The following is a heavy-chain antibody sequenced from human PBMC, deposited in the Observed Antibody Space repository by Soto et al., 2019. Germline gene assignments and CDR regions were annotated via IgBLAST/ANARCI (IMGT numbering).Heavy chain of an antibody. CDR3: ARGREYSGYDYYYYGMDV. CDR1: GFTFSSYG. V-gene: IGHV3-33*01. CDR2: IWYDGSNK. J-gene: IGHJ6*02. D-gene: IGHD5-12*01. Sequence: GGSLRLSCAASGFTFSSYGMHWVRQAPGKGLEWVAVIWYDGSNKYYADSVKGRFTISRDNSKNTLYLQMNSLRAEDTAVYYCARGREYSGYDYYYYGMDVWGQGTTVTVSS.